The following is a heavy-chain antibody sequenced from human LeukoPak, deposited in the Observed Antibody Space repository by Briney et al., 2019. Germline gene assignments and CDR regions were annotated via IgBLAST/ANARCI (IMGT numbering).Heavy chain of an antibody. Sequence: SETLSLTCTVSGGSISSYYWSWIRQPPGKGLEWIGYIYYSGSTNYNPSLKSRVTISVDTSKNQFSLKPSSVTAADTAVYYCARDVRRDGYSNFDYWGQGTLVTVSS. V-gene: IGHV4-59*01. J-gene: IGHJ4*02. D-gene: IGHD5-24*01. CDR1: GGSISSYY. CDR2: IYYSGST. CDR3: ARDVRRDGYSNFDY.